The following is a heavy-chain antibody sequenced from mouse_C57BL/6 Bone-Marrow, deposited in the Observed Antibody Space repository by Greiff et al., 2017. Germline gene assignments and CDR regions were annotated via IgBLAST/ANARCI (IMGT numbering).Heavy chain of an antibody. D-gene: IGHD2-4*01. CDR3: TVFYYDYSYYFDY. V-gene: IGHV14-4*01. CDR2: IDPENGDT. J-gene: IGHJ2*01. Sequence: EVKLMESGAGLVRPGASVKLSCTASGFNIKDDYMHWVKQRPEQGLEWIGWIDPENGDTEYASKFQGKATITADTSSNTAYLQLSSLTSEDTAVYYCTVFYYDYSYYFDYWGQGTTLTVSS. CDR1: GFNIKDDY.